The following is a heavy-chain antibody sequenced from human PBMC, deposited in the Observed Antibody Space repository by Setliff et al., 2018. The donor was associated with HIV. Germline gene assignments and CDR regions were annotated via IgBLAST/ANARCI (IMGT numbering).Heavy chain of an antibody. V-gene: IGHV4-34*01. J-gene: IGHJ3*02. CDR2: INHSGST. CDR3: ARVREGFLPYDAFEI. D-gene: IGHD3-3*01. CDR1: GGSFSGYY. Sequence: SETLSLTCAVYGGSFSGYYWSWIRQPPGKGLEWIGEINHSGSTNYSPSLKGRVTISVDTPKNQCSLNLKSVTAADTAVYYCARVREGFLPYDAFEIWGQGTMVTVSS.